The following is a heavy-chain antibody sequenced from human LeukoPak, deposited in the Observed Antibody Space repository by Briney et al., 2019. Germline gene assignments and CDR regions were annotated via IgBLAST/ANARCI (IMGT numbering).Heavy chain of an antibody. CDR2: ISGSGGST. Sequence: GGSLRLSCAASGFTFSSYAMRWVRQAPGKGLEWVSAISGSGGSTYYADSVKGRFTISRDNSKNTLYLQMNSLRAEDTAVYYCAKDPNSSGWSEYFQHWGQGTLVTVSS. V-gene: IGHV3-23*01. D-gene: IGHD6-19*01. CDR3: AKDPNSSGWSEYFQH. CDR1: GFTFSSYA. J-gene: IGHJ1*01.